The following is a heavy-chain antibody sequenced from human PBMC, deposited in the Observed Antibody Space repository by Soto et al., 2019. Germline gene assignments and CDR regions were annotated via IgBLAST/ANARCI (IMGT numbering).Heavy chain of an antibody. CDR3: ASQGSNDYYFYGMDV. Sequence: QVQLVQSGAEVKKPGSSVKVSCKASGGTFSSYAINWVRQAPGQGLEWMGGIIRIFGTPDYAQRFQGRVTITADESTSTAYMELSSLRCEDTAVYYCASQGSNDYYFYGMDVWGQGTTVTVSS. J-gene: IGHJ6*02. CDR1: GGTFSSYA. V-gene: IGHV1-69*12. D-gene: IGHD3-10*01. CDR2: IIRIFGTP.